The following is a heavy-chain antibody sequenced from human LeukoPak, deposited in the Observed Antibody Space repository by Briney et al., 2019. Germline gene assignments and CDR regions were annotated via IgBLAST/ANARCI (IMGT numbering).Heavy chain of an antibody. V-gene: IGHV3-11*01. J-gene: IGHJ3*02. Sequence: GGSLRLSCAASGFSFSDNYMSWIRQAPGKGLEWVSYISSSGSTLYYADSVKGRFTISRDNSKNTLYLQMNSLRPEDTAVYYCAKDWSCDMWGQGTMVTVSS. CDR1: GFSFSDNY. CDR2: ISSSGSTL. CDR3: AKDWSCDM.